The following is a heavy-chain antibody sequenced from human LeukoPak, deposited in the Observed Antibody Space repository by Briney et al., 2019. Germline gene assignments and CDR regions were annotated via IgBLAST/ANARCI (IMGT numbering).Heavy chain of an antibody. CDR1: GYTFTDYY. CDR2: VDPEDVET. CDR3: GTIGGGSGSLPQNWFDP. V-gene: IGHV1-69-2*01. D-gene: IGHD3-10*01. Sequence: ASVKISCKVSGYTFTDYYMHWVQQAPGKGLEWMGLVDPEDVETIYAEKFQGRVTITADTSTDTAYMELSSLRSEDTAVYYCGTIGGGSGSLPQNWFDPWGQGTMVTVSS. J-gene: IGHJ5*02.